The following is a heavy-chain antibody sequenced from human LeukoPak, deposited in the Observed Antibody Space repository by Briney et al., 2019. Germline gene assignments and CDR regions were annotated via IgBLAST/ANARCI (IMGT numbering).Heavy chain of an antibody. Sequence: GGSLRLSCAASGFTFSSYEMNWVRQAPGKGLEWVSYISSSGSTIYYADSVKGRFTISRDNAKSSLYLQMNSLRAEDTAVYYCARGSIVVVVAARGLMDYWGQGTLVTVSS. CDR1: GFTFSSYE. CDR3: ARGSIVVVVAARGLMDY. D-gene: IGHD2-15*01. J-gene: IGHJ4*02. V-gene: IGHV3-48*03. CDR2: ISSSGSTI.